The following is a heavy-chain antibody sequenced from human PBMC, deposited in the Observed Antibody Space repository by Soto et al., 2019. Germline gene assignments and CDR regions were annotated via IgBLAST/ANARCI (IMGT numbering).Heavy chain of an antibody. V-gene: IGHV3-23*01. CDR1: GFTFSSYT. J-gene: IGHJ4*02. Sequence: GGSLRLSCAASGFTFSSYTMNWVRQAPGKGLEWVSTITSSGGNRHYADSVKGRFTISRDNSRNMLHLEMNSLRAEDTAVYYCTRPRYDGSGTPFDHWGQGTLVTVSS. D-gene: IGHD3-22*01. CDR3: TRPRYDGSGTPFDH. CDR2: ITSSGGNR.